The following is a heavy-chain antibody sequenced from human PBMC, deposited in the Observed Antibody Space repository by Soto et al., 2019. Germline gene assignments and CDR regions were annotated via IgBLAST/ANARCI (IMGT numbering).Heavy chain of an antibody. J-gene: IGHJ3*02. CDR2: ISYDGSNK. CDR3: ARDRKFDSSSSGNAFDI. CDR1: GFTFSSYA. D-gene: IGHD6-6*01. V-gene: IGHV3-30*04. Sequence: GGSLRLSCAASGFTFSSYAMHWVRQAPGKGLEWVAVISYDGSNKYYADSVKGRFTISRDNSKNTLYLQMNSLRAEDTAVYYCARDRKFDSSSSGNAFDIWGQGTMVTVSS.